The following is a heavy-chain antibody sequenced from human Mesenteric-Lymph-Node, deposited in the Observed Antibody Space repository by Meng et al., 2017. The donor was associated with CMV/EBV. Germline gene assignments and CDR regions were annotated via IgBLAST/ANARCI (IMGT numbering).Heavy chain of an antibody. V-gene: IGHV3-66*02. J-gene: IGHJ4*02. CDR3: AKGYDFWSGYIDY. CDR2: IYSGGST. D-gene: IGHD3-3*01. Sequence: GESLKISCAASGFTFSSYAMSWVRQAPGKGLEWVSIIYSGGSTYYADSVKGRFTISRDNSKNTLYLQMNSLRIEDTAVYYCAKGYDFWSGYIDYWGQGTLVTVSS. CDR1: GFTFSSYA.